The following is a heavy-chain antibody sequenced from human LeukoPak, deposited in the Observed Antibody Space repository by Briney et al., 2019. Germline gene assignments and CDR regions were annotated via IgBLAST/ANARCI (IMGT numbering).Heavy chain of an antibody. CDR3: ATTRREDGSGSFDY. CDR2: IYYSGST. J-gene: IGHJ4*02. CDR1: GGSISSYY. Sequence: TPSETLSLTCTVSGGSISSYYWSWIRQPPGKGLEWIGYIYYSGSTNYNPSLKSRVTISVDTSKNQFSLKLSSVTAADTAVYYCATTRREDGSGSFDYWGQGTLVTVSS. V-gene: IGHV4-59*08. D-gene: IGHD3-10*01.